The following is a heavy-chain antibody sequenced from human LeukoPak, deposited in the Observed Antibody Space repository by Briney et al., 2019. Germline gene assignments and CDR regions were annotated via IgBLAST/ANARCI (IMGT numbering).Heavy chain of an antibody. Sequence: GGSLRLSCAASGFTFSSYSMIWVRQAPGKGLEWVSSISSSSSYIYYADSVKGRFTISRDNAKNSLYLQMNSLRAEDTAVYYCAREWGWGDYSFDYWGQGTLVTVSS. CDR1: GFTFSSYS. V-gene: IGHV3-21*01. J-gene: IGHJ4*02. CDR3: AREWGWGDYSFDY. CDR2: ISSSSSYI. D-gene: IGHD4-17*01.